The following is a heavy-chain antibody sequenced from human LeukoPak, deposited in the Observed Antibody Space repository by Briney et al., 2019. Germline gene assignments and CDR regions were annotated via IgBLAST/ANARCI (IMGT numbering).Heavy chain of an antibody. CDR2: IYYSGST. CDR1: GGSISSYY. Sequence: SETLSLTCTVSGGSISSYYWSWIRQPPGKGLEWIGYIYYSGSTNYNPSLKSRVTISVDTSKNQFSLKLSSVTAADTAVYYCARMSVEFLMDVWGKGTTVTVFS. CDR3: ARMSVEFLMDV. V-gene: IGHV4-59*01. J-gene: IGHJ6*03. D-gene: IGHD2-21*01.